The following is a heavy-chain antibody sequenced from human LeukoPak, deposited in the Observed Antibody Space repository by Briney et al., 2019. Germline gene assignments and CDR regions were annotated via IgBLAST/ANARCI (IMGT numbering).Heavy chain of an antibody. D-gene: IGHD1-26*01. J-gene: IGHJ4*02. CDR3: ARTGSYYLLDY. CDR1: GYTFTSYA. CDR2: INPSGGST. Sequence: ASVKVSCKASGYTFTSYAMNWVRQAPGQGLEWMGIINPSGGSTSYAQKFQGRVTMTRDMSTSTVYMELSSLRSEDTAVYYCARTGSYYLLDYWGQGTLVTVSS. V-gene: IGHV1-46*01.